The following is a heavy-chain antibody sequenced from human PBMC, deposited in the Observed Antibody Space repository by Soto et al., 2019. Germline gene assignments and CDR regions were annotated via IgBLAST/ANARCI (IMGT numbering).Heavy chain of an antibody. CDR2: INPNSGGT. D-gene: IGHD4-17*01. CDR3: ARVAYGDYEEAYYGMDV. V-gene: IGHV1-2*04. Sequence: ASVKVSCKASGYTFTGYYMHWVRQAPGQGLEWMGWINPNSGGTNYAQKFQGWVTMTRDTSISTAYMELSRLRSDDTAVYYCARVAYGDYEEAYYGMDVWGQGTTVTVSS. J-gene: IGHJ6*02. CDR1: GYTFTGYY.